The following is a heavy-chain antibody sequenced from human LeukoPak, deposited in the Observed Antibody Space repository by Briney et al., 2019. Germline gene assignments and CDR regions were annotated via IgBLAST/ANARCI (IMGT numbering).Heavy chain of an antibody. V-gene: IGHV1-69*05. CDR3: ASHYCSSTSCYGKWGAFDI. Sequence: GSSVKVSCKASGGTFNSYAISWVRQAPGQGLEWMGGIIPIFGTANYAQKFQGRVTITTDESTSTAYMELSSLRSEDTAVYYCASHYCSSTSCYGKWGAFDIWGQGTMVTVSS. D-gene: IGHD2-2*01. CDR2: IIPIFGTA. CDR1: GGTFNSYA. J-gene: IGHJ3*02.